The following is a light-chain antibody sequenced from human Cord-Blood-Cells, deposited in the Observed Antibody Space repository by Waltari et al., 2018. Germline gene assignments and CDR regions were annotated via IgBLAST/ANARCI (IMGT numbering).Light chain of an antibody. V-gene: IGKV4-1*01. CDR3: QQYYSTPYT. Sequence: DIVMTQSPDSLVVSLGERATINSKSSQSVLYSSNNKNYLAWYQQKPEQPPKLLIYWASTRESGVPDRFSGSGSGTDFTLTIRSLQAEDVAVYYGQQYYSTPYTFGQGTKLEIK. J-gene: IGKJ2*01. CDR1: QSVLYSSNNKNY. CDR2: WAS.